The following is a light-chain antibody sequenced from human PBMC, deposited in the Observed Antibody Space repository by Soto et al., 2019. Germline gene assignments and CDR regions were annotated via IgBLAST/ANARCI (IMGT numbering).Light chain of an antibody. CDR2: DNN. CDR3: GTWDSSLSAHV. V-gene: IGLV1-51*01. CDR1: SSNIGNNY. J-gene: IGLJ1*01. Sequence: QSVLTQPPSVSAAPGQKVTISCSGSSSNIGNNYVSWYQQLPGTAPKLLIYDNNKRPSGIPDRFSDSKSGTSATLAITGLQTGDEADYYCGTWDSSLSAHVFGTGTKLTVL.